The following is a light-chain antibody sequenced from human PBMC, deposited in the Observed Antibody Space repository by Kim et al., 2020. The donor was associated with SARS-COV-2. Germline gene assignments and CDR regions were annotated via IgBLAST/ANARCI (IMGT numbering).Light chain of an antibody. V-gene: IGKV3-15*01. CDR2: GTS. J-gene: IGKJ1*01. CDR3: QQYNTWPPT. CDR1: QTVSSN. Sequence: VPPGARATNSCRASQTVSSNLAWYQQKPGKAPRLLIHGTSTRANDIAARFSGSGSGTEFTLTISSLQSEDFAVYFCQQYNTWPPTFGQGTKVDIK.